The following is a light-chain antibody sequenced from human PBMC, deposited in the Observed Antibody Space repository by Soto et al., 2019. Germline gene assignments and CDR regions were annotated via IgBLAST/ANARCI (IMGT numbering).Light chain of an antibody. CDR2: WAS. V-gene: IGKV4-1*01. CDR1: QSVLYSSNNKNY. J-gene: IGKJ5*01. CDR3: QQYYSTPLT. Sequence: DIVMTQSPDSLAVSLGERATINCKSSQSVLYSSNNKNYLAWYQQKPGQPPKLLIYWASTRESGAPDRFSGSGSGTDFTLTISSLQAEDVAFYYCQQYYSTPLTFGQGTRLEIK.